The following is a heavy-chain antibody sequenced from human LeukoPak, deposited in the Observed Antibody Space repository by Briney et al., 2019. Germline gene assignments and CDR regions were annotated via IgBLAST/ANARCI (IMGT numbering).Heavy chain of an antibody. CDR2: IYYSGST. V-gene: IGHV4-59*01. J-gene: IGHJ5*02. CDR3: ARGFSMVRGGNWFDP. CDR1: GGSISSYY. D-gene: IGHD3-10*01. Sequence: PSETLSLTCTVSGGSISSYYWSWIRQPPGKGLEWIGYIYYSGSTNYNPSLKSRVTISVDTSKNQFSLKLSSVTAADTAVYYCARGFSMVRGGNWFDPWGQGTLVTVSS.